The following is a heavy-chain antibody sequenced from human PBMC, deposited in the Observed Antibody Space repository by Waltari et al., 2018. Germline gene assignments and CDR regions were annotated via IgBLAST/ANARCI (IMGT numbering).Heavy chain of an antibody. J-gene: IGHJ4*02. CDR2: SNPNRGGT. Sequence: QVQLVQSGAEVKKPGASVKVSCKASGYTFTGYYMHSVRQAPGPGLEGRGWSNPNRGGTNYAKKFQGRVTMTRDTSISTAYMELSRLRADDTAGYYCARAGIAVAELPDYWGQGTLVTVSS. D-gene: IGHD6-19*01. CDR3: ARAGIAVAELPDY. V-gene: IGHV1-2*02. CDR1: GYTFTGYY.